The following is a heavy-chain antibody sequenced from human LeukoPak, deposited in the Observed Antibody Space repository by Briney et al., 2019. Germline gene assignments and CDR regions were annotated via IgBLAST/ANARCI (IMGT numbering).Heavy chain of an antibody. CDR2: FDPEDGET. Sequence: ASVKVSCMVSGYTLTGLSMHWVRQAPGKGLEWMGGFDPEDGETIYAQKFQGRVTMTEDTSTDTAYMELSSLRSEDTAVYYCATGPNYDFWSGYYPLDYWGQGTLVTVSS. J-gene: IGHJ4*02. V-gene: IGHV1-24*01. CDR3: ATGPNYDFWSGYYPLDY. D-gene: IGHD3-3*01. CDR1: GYTLTGLS.